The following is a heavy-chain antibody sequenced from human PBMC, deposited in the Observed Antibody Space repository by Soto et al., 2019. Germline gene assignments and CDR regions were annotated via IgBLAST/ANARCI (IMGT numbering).Heavy chain of an antibody. CDR1: GYTFTSYG. D-gene: IGHD2-2*01. V-gene: IGHV1-18*01. J-gene: IGHJ6*02. CDR2: ISGFNGKT. Sequence: QVQLVQSGPEVKKPGASVKVSCKTSGYTFTSYGITWVRQAPGQGLEWMGWISGFNGKTKYVQKFQGRVTMTTDTTTSISYRELRSLKSDDTAVYYCARDVVLVPTTMDVGGQGTTVTVSS. CDR3: ARDVVLVPTTMDV.